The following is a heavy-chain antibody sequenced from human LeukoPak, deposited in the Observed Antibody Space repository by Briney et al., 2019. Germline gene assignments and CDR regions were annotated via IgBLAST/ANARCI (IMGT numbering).Heavy chain of an antibody. J-gene: IGHJ2*01. V-gene: IGHV1-2*02. Sequence: ASVKVSDTPSGYTFSGYYMHWVRQAPGQGLEWMGWINPNSGGTNYAQKFQGRVTMTRDTSITTAYMELSRLSSDDTAVYYCARHPGKVTNDSYVDLWGRGTVVTVSS. CDR2: INPNSGGT. CDR3: ARHPGKVTNDSYVDL. CDR1: GYTFSGYY. D-gene: IGHD4-23*01.